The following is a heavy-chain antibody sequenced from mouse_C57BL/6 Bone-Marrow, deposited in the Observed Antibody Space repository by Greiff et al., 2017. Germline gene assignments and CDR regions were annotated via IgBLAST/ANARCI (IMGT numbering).Heavy chain of an antibody. Sequence: QVQLQQPGTELVKPGASVKLSCKASGYTFTSYWMHWVKQRPGQGLEWIGNINPSNGGTNYNEKFKSKATLTVDKSSSTASVQLSSLTSEDSAVYYCESPLYYGSSNRWYFDVGGTGTTVTVSS. J-gene: IGHJ1*03. CDR3: ESPLYYGSSNRWYFDV. V-gene: IGHV1-53*01. CDR1: GYTFTSYW. D-gene: IGHD1-1*01. CDR2: INPSNGGT.